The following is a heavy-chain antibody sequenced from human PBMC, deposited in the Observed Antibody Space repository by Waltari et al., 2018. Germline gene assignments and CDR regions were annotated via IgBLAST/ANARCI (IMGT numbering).Heavy chain of an antibody. D-gene: IGHD1-1*01. CDR2: ISYNRAT. CDR1: VVSITTNRHY. CDR3: ATYMGASLGTAALAV. J-gene: IGHJ3*01. Sequence: QLHLQESGPGLVKPSETLSLTCSVSVVSITTNRHYWGWIRQPPGQGLEWIGPISYNRATCGSQSLRSRDTIGRDTSKNELSLKLGSVTAADTAFYYCATYMGASLGTAALAVWGQGTVVTVSS. V-gene: IGHV4-39*01.